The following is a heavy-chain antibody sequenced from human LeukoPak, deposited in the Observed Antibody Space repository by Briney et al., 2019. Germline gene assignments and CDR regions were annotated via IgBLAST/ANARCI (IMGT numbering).Heavy chain of an antibody. J-gene: IGHJ5*02. CDR3: ARGVTMIGRLRFDP. CDR1: GYTFTSYD. V-gene: IGHV1-8*03. Sequence: ASVKVSCKASGYTFTSYDINWVRQATGQGLEWMGWMNPNSGNTGYAQKFQGRVTITRNTSISTAYMELSSLRSEDTAVYYCARGVTMIGRLRFDPWGQGTLVTVSS. D-gene: IGHD3-22*01. CDR2: MNPNSGNT.